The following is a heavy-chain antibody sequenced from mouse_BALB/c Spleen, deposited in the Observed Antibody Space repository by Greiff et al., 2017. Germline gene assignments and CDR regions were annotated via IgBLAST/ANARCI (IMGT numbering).Heavy chain of an antibody. Sequence: EVQRVESGGGLVKPGGSLKLSCAASGFTFSSYDMSWVRQTPEKRLEWVAYISSGGGSTYYPDTVKGRFTISRDNAKNTLYLQMSSLKSEDTAMYYCASSPSYYGSWYFDVWGAGTTVTVSS. CDR3: ASSPSYYGSWYFDV. CDR1: GFTFSSYD. V-gene: IGHV5-12-1*01. CDR2: ISSGGGST. J-gene: IGHJ1*01. D-gene: IGHD1-1*01.